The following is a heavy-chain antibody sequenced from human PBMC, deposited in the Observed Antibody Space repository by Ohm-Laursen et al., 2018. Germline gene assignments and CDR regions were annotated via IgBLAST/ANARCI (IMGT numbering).Heavy chain of an antibody. CDR2: IWYDGTNK. CDR1: GFTFSDYG. V-gene: IGHV3-33*06. Sequence: SLRLSCAASGFTFSDYGMHWVRQAPGKGLEWVAVIWYDGTNKYYADSVKGRFTISRDNSKNTLYLQMDTLTAEDTAVYYCAKIHESGYHYYSMDVWGQGTTVTVSS. D-gene: IGHD1-14*01. CDR3: AKIHESGYHYYSMDV. J-gene: IGHJ6*02.